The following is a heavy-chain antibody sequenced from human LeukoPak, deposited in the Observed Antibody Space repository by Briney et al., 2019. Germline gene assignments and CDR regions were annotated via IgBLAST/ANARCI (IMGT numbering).Heavy chain of an antibody. CDR3: ARGQGGSSWYAPPRYRSGNAFDI. Sequence: SETLSLTCTVSGGSISSSSYYWGWIRQPPGKGLEWLGSIYYSGSTYYKPSLKSRVTISVDTSKNQFSLKLSSVTAADTAVYYCARGQGGSSWYAPPRYRSGNAFDIWGQGTMVTVSS. D-gene: IGHD6-13*01. CDR1: GGSISSSSYY. V-gene: IGHV4-39*01. CDR2: IYYSGST. J-gene: IGHJ3*02.